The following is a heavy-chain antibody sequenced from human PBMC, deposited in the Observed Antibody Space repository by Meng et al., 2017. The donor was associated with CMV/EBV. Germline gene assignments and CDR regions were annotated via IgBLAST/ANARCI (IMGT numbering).Heavy chain of an antibody. Sequence: YMHGVGQAPGQGLEWMGWINPNSGGTNYAQKFQGRVTMTRDTSISTAYMELSRLRSDDTAVYYCANTRKFNPYYYDSSGYYLGWFDPWGQGTLVTVSS. V-gene: IGHV1-2*02. CDR3: ANTRKFNPYYYDSSGYYLGWFDP. J-gene: IGHJ5*02. CDR1: Y. CDR2: INPNSGGT. D-gene: IGHD3-22*01.